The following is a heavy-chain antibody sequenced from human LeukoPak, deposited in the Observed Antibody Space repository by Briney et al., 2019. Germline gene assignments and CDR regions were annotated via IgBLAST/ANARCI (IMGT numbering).Heavy chain of an antibody. V-gene: IGHV1-46*01. CDR3: AREPASGYDSPVYYYYGMDV. Sequence: ASVTVSCKASGYTFTSYYMHWVRQAPGQGLEWMGIINPSGGSTSYAQKFQGRVTMTRDTSTSTVYMELSSLRSEDTAVYYCAREPASGYDSPVYYYYGMDVWGQGTTVTVSS. J-gene: IGHJ6*02. CDR1: GYTFTSYY. D-gene: IGHD5-12*01. CDR2: INPSGGST.